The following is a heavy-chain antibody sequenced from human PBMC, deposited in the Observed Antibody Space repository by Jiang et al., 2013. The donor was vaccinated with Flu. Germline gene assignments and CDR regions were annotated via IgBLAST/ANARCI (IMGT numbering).Heavy chain of an antibody. CDR2: IYYSGST. CDR1: GGSISSYY. CDR3: ARQPLGSEWLFFPSYGMDV. V-gene: IGHV4-59*08. Sequence: GPGLVKPSETLSLTCTVSGGSISSYYWSWIRQPPGKGLEWIGYIYYSGSTNYNPSLKSRVTISVDTSKNQFSLKLSSVTAADTAVYYCARQPLGSEWLFFPSYGMDVWGQGTTVTVSS. J-gene: IGHJ6*02. D-gene: IGHD3-3*01.